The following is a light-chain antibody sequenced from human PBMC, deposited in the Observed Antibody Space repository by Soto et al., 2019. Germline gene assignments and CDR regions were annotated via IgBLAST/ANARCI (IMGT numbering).Light chain of an antibody. J-gene: IGKJ4*01. CDR1: QDIRND. V-gene: IGKV1-17*01. CDR2: AAS. CDR3: LQHNRDPLT. Sequence: DIQMTQSPSSLSASVGDRVTITCRASQDIRNDLGGYQQKPGKAPKRLIYAASSLHSVVPSRFSVSASGPEFTLPRGGLPPEGSATYYCLQHNRDPLTFGGGTKVE.